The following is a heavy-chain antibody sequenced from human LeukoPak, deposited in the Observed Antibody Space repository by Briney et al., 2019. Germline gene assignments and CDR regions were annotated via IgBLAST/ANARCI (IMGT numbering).Heavy chain of an antibody. J-gene: IGHJ4*02. D-gene: IGHD5-18*01. V-gene: IGHV4-38-2*01. Sequence: SETLSLTCAVSGYSISSGYYWGWIRQPPGKGLEWVGSIYHSGSTYYNPSLKSRVTISVDTSKNQFTLKLSSVTAADTAVYYCARGRIQLWMGIDYWGQGTLVTVSS. CDR1: GYSISSGYY. CDR2: IYHSGST. CDR3: ARGRIQLWMGIDY.